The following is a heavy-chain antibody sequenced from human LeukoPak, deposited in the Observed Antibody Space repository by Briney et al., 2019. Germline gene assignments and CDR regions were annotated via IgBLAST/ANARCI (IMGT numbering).Heavy chain of an antibody. D-gene: IGHD3-10*01. Sequence: SETLSLTCTVSGDSITNNYWSWLRQPPGKGLEWIGHISYTGSTNYNPPLKTRLTLQLDTSKNHFSLTLTSVTAADTALYYCARHVFSDGSPFDSWGQGSLVTVSS. CDR1: GDSITNNY. V-gene: IGHV4-59*08. J-gene: IGHJ4*02. CDR3: ARHVFSDGSPFDS. CDR2: ISYTGST.